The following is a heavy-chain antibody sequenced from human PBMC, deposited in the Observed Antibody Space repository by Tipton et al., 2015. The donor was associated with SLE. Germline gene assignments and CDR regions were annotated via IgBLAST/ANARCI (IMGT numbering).Heavy chain of an antibody. CDR3: ARVSRGYSGYEWAGFFDY. CDR1: GGSIGSSSYY. J-gene: IGHJ4*02. D-gene: IGHD5-12*01. Sequence: TLSLTCTVSGGSIGSSSYYWGWIRQPPGKGLEWIGTTHYSGSTFYNPSLKSRVTISVDMSKNQFSVKLTPVTAADTAVYHCARVSRGYSGYEWAGFFDYWGQGALVTVSS. CDR2: THYSGST. V-gene: IGHV4-39*07.